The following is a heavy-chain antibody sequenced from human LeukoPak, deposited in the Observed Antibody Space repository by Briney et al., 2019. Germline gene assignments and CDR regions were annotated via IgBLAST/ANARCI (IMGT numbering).Heavy chain of an antibody. V-gene: IGHV1-18*01. CDR1: GYTFINYA. CDR2: VSPYNGDT. CDR3: AKAWDYGDRGEIDY. Sequence: ASVKVSCKASGYTFINYAIHWVRQAPGQGLEWMGSVSPYNGDTKYAQNHQGRVTMTTDTSTTTAHMELRSLTSDDTAVYYCAKAWDYGDRGEIDYWGQGTLVTVSS. D-gene: IGHD4-17*01. J-gene: IGHJ4*02.